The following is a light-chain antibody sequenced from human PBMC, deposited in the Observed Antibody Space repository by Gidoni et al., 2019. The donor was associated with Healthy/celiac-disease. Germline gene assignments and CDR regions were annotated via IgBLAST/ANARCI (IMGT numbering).Light chain of an antibody. CDR1: QSVSSY. CDR3: QQRSNWPST. CDR2: DAS. V-gene: IGKV3-11*01. Sequence: IVLTQSPSTLSLSPWERATLPCRASQSVSSYLAWYQQKPGQAPRLLIYDASNRATGIPARFSGSGSGTDFTLTISSLEPEDFAVYYCQQRSNWPSTFGQGTRLEIK. J-gene: IGKJ5*01.